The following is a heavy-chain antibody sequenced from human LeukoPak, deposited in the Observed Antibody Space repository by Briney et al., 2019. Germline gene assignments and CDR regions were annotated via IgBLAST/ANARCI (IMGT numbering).Heavy chain of an antibody. Sequence: GGSLRLSCAASGFIFSSYGMHWVRQAPGKGLEWVAFIRSYGSIKYYADSVKGRFTISRDNSKNTLYLQMDSLRGEDTAVYYCAKDEVTSTSQRQLAWYLDSSGQGTLVPVSS. J-gene: IGHJ4*02. V-gene: IGHV3-30*02. D-gene: IGHD6-13*01. CDR1: GFIFSSYG. CDR3: AKDEVTSTSQRQLAWYLDS. CDR2: IRSYGSIK.